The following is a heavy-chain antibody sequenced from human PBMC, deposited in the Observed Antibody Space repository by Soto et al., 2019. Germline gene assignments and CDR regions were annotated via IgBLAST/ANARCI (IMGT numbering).Heavy chain of an antibody. J-gene: IGHJ3*02. CDR3: SGYCSGGSCYLYAFDI. CDR1: GGSISSGGYY. V-gene: IGHV4-31*03. Sequence: QVQLQESGPGLVKPSQTLSLTCTVSGGSISSGGYYWSWIRQHPGKGLEWIGYIYYSGSTYYNPYLKSRVTISVDTSKNQFSLKLSSVTAADTAVYYCSGYCSGGSCYLYAFDIWGQGTMVTVSS. CDR2: IYYSGST. D-gene: IGHD2-15*01.